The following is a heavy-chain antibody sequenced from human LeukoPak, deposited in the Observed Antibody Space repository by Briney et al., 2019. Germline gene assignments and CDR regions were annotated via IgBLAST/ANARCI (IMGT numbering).Heavy chain of an antibody. CDR1: GFTFDDYA. D-gene: IGHD3-16*01. CDR3: AKDNIPAAHRAIWGAFDI. CDR2: ISWNSGSI. V-gene: IGHV3-9*03. Sequence: GRSLRLSCAASGFTFDDYAMHWVRQAPGKGLEWVSGISWNSGSIGYADSVKGRFTISRDNAKNSLYLQMNSLRAEDMALYYCAKDNIPAAHRAIWGAFDIWGQGTMVTVSS. J-gene: IGHJ3*02.